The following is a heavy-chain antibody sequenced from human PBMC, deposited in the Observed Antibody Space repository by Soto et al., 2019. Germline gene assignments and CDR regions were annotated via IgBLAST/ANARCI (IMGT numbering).Heavy chain of an antibody. Sequence: EVQLVESGGGLIQPGGSLRLSCAASGFSVTTYYMNWVRQAPGKGLEWVSVLYAGGSTYYADSVKGRFTISRDDSNNTVYLKMNRLRAVDPAVYYCSRAPDMSGYYGYYWGQVTVVTVSS. J-gene: IGHJ4*02. CDR1: GFSVTTYY. CDR2: LYAGGST. CDR3: SRAPDMSGYYGYY. V-gene: IGHV3-53*01. D-gene: IGHD3-22*01.